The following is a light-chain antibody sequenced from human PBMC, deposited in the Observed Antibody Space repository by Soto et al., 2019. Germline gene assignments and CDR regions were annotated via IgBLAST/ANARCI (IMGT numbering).Light chain of an antibody. CDR3: QQSYNTPYT. Sequence: DIQMTQSPSSLSVSVGDRVTITCRASQSISNYLNWYQQKPGKAPELLIYASFNLQSGVPSRFSGSGSGTDFTLTITSLQPEDFATYYCQQSYNTPYTCGLGTKLEI. V-gene: IGKV1-39*01. CDR2: ASF. J-gene: IGKJ2*01. CDR1: QSISNY.